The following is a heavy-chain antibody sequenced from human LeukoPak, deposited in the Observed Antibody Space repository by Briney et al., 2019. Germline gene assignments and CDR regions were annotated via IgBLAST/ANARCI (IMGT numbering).Heavy chain of an antibody. CDR2: INHSEST. CDR1: GESFSGYY. CDR3: ARPKGSITMVRGAKTAGWFDP. D-gene: IGHD3-10*01. J-gene: IGHJ5*02. V-gene: IGHV4-34*01. Sequence: SETLSLTCAVYGESFSGYYWRWIRQPPGKGLEWIGEINHSESTNYNPSLKSRVTISVDTSKNQFSLKLSSVTAADTAVYYCARPKGSITMVRGAKTAGWFDPWGQGTLVTVSS.